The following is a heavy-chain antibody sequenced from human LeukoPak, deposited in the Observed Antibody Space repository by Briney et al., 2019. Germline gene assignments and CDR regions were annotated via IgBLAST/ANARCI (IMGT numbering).Heavy chain of an antibody. CDR1: GGSISSGGYY. CDR3: ASQAMVRGVILFDY. CDR2: ISYTGST. V-gene: IGHV4-31*03. Sequence: PSETLSLTCTLSGGSISSGGYYWTWIRQHPGKGLEWIGYISYTGSTYYNPSLKSRLNISLDTSKNQFSLNLSSVTAADTAVYYCASQAMVRGVILFDYWGQGTLVTVSS. J-gene: IGHJ4*02. D-gene: IGHD3-10*01.